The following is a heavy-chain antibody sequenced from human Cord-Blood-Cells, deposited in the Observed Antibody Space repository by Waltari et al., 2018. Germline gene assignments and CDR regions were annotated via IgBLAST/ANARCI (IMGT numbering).Heavy chain of an antibody. CDR1: RFSLSTSGMR. J-gene: IGHJ3*02. CDR2: IYWDEDK. V-gene: IGHV2-70*04. CDR3: AREVAYWGVGDFDI. Sequence: QVTLKESGPALVKPTLTLTLTCPFSRFSLSTSGMRVSWFRQPPGKALEWLARIYWDEDKFYSTSLKTRLTISQDTSKNQVVLTMTYMDPVDTATYYCAREVAYWGVGDFDIWGQGTMVTVSS. D-gene: IGHD7-27*01.